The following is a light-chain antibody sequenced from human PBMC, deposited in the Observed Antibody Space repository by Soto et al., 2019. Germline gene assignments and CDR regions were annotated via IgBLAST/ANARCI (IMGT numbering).Light chain of an antibody. CDR3: QQCSSYPWT. CDR2: RAS. Sequence: DIQMTQSPSTLSASVGDIVTVTCGASQSISSWLAWYQQKPGKAPKLLIYRASSLESGDPSRFSGSGSGTEFTLTISSLQPDDFAAYYCQQCSSYPWTFGQGTKVEIK. J-gene: IGKJ1*01. V-gene: IGKV1-5*03. CDR1: QSISSW.